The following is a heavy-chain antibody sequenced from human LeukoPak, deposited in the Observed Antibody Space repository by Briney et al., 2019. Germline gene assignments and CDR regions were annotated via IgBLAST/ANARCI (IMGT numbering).Heavy chain of an antibody. D-gene: IGHD1-26*01. Sequence: SETLSLTCTVSGGSISSGSYYWSWIRQPAGKGLEWIGRIYTSGSTNYNPSLKSRVTISVDTSKNQFSLKLSSVTAADTAVYYCARGRSSVGATDYFDYWGQGTLVTVSS. CDR2: IYTSGST. CDR1: GGSISSGSYY. V-gene: IGHV4-61*02. CDR3: ARGRSSVGATDYFDY. J-gene: IGHJ4*02.